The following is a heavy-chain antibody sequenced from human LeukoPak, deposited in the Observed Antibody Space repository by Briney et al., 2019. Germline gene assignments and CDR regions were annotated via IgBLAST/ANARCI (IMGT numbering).Heavy chain of an antibody. CDR1: GYSFTSYW. V-gene: IGHV5-51*01. D-gene: IGHD3-10*01. J-gene: IGHJ5*02. Sequence: GESLKSSFKGSGYSFTSYWIGWVRQMPGKGLEWMGIIYPGDSDTRYSPSFQGQVTISADKSISTAYLQWSSLKASDTAMYYCARRITMVRGTHNWFDPWGQGTLVTVSS. CDR2: IYPGDSDT. CDR3: ARRITMVRGTHNWFDP.